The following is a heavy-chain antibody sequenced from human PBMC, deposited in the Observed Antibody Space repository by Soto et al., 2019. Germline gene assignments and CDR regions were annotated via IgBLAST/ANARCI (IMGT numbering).Heavy chain of an antibody. V-gene: IGHV1-8*01. CDR3: AGGQRNYGFDY. CDR2: MNPNSGNT. D-gene: IGHD4-4*01. Sequence: QVQLVQSGAEVKKPGASVKVSCKATEYTFTIYDINWVRQTTGQGLEWMGWMNPNSGNTGYAQKFQGRVTMTSDTSTSTAYMELSSLVSDDTAVYYCAGGQRNYGFDYWGQGTLVTVSS. CDR1: EYTFTIYD. J-gene: IGHJ4*02.